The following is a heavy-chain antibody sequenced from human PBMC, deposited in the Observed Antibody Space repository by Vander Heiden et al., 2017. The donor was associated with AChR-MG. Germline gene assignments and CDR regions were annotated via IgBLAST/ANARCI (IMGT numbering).Heavy chain of an antibody. J-gene: IGHJ4*02. CDR1: GFTFSSYG. Sequence: QVQLVASGGGVVPPGRSLRLSCAAPGFTFSSYGMHWVRQAPGKGLEWVAVISYDGSNKYYADSVKGRFTISRDNSKNTLYLQMNSLRAEDTAVYYCAKTLQSAYFDYWGQGTLVTVSS. V-gene: IGHV3-30*18. CDR2: ISYDGSNK. CDR3: AKTLQSAYFDY. D-gene: IGHD4-4*01.